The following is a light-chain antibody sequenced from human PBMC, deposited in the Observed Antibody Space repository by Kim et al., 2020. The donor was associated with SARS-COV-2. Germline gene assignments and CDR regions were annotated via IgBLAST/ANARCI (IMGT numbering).Light chain of an antibody. CDR2: SDN. CDR1: SSNIGSNT. J-gene: IGLJ2*01. CDR3: AAWDDSLNAGV. V-gene: IGLV1-44*01. Sequence: QSVLTQPPSASGIPGQRVTISCSGSSSNIGSNTVKWYQQLPGTAPKLLIYSDNQRPSGVLDRLSGSKSGTSASLAISGIQSEDEADYYCAAWDDSLNAGVFGGGTQLTVL.